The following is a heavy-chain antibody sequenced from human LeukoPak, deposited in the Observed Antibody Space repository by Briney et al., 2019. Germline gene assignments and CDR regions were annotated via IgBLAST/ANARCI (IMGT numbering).Heavy chain of an antibody. CDR2: ISYDGSNK. D-gene: IGHD5-12*01. CDR3: AKDPLSGYDIFVVGLVDY. J-gene: IGHJ4*02. Sequence: PGRSLRLSCAASGFTFSSYAMHWVRQAPGKGLEWVAVISYDGSNKYYADSVKGRFTISRDNSKNTLYLQMNSLRAEDTAVYYCAKDPLSGYDIFVVGLVDYWGQGTLVTVSS. V-gene: IGHV3-30-3*01. CDR1: GFTFSSYA.